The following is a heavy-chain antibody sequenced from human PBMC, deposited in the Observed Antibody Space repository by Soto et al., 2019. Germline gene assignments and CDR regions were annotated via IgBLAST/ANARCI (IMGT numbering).Heavy chain of an antibody. V-gene: IGHV4-59*01. CDR1: GGSISSYY. Sequence: QVQLQESGPGLVMPSEALALTCTVSGGSISSYYWSWIRQTPGKGLEWIGYMHYSGSTNYNPSLKSRVTMSVDTSKNQFSLKLRSVTAADTAVYYCARAAYSISSGVYYYYMDVWGQGTTVTVSS. D-gene: IGHD6-6*01. CDR3: ARAAYSISSGVYYYYMDV. J-gene: IGHJ6*02. CDR2: MHYSGST.